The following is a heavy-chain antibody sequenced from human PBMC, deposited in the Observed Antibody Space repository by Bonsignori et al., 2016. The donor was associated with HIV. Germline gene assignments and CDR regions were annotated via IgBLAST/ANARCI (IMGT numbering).Heavy chain of an antibody. CDR2: IYPGDSDT. Sequence: VRQMPGKGLEWMGIIYPGDSDTRYSPSFQGQVTISADKSISTAYLQWSSLKASDTAMYYCARPKPVDGYNSRTGADAFDIWGQGTMVTVSS. J-gene: IGHJ3*02. D-gene: IGHD5-24*01. V-gene: IGHV5-51*01. CDR3: ARPKPVDGYNSRTGADAFDI.